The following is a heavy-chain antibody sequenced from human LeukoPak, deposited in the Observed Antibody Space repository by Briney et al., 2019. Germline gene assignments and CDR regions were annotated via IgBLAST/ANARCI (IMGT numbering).Heavy chain of an antibody. CDR3: ARLQQWLKNWFDP. CDR1: GGSISSSSYY. V-gene: IGHV4-39*01. J-gene: IGHJ5*02. CDR2: IYYGGST. D-gene: IGHD6-19*01. Sequence: SETLSLTCTVSGGSISSSSYYWGWIRQPPGKGLEWIGSIYYGGSTYYNPSVKSRVTISVDTSKNQFSLKLSSVTAADTAVYYCARLQQWLKNWFDPWGQGTLVTVSS.